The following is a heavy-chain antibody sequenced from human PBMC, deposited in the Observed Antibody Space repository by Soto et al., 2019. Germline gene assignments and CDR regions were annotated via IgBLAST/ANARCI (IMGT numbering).Heavy chain of an antibody. CDR3: ARTITRTARGVYAFDI. CDR1: GGSVSSGSYY. V-gene: IGHV4-61*01. CDR2: IYYSGST. D-gene: IGHD1-20*01. Sequence: QVQLQESGPGLVKPSETLSLTCTVSGGSVSSGSYYWSWIRQPPGKGLEWIGYIYYSGSTNYNPSLKSRVTISVDTSKNQFSLKLSSVTAADTAVYYCARTITRTARGVYAFDIWGQGTMVTVSS. J-gene: IGHJ3*02.